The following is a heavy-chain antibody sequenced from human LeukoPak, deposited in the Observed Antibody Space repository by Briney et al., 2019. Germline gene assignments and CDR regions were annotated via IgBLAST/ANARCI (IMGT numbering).Heavy chain of an antibody. J-gene: IGHJ4*02. D-gene: IGHD2-2*02. CDR1: GYTFTGYY. CDR3: ARVGSIVVVPAAILEDY. V-gene: IGHV1-2*02. CDR2: INPNSGGT. Sequence: STVKVSCKASGYTFTGYYMHWVRQAPGQGLDWMGWINPNSGGTNYAQTFQGRVTMTRDTSISTAYMELSRLRSDDTAVYYCARVGSIVVVPAAILEDYWGQGTLVTVSS.